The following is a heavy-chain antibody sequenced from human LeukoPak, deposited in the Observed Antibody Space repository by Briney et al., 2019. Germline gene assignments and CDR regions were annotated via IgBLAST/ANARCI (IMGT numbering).Heavy chain of an antibody. Sequence: ASVKVSCKASGYTFTSYGISWVRQAPGQGLEWMGWISAYNGNTNYAQKLQGRVTMTTDTSTSTAYMELRSLRSDDTAVYYCARDTDRMIVTPPGYWGQGTLVTVSS. D-gene: IGHD3-22*01. CDR2: ISAYNGNT. CDR1: GYTFTSYG. CDR3: ARDTDRMIVTPPGY. J-gene: IGHJ4*02. V-gene: IGHV1-18*01.